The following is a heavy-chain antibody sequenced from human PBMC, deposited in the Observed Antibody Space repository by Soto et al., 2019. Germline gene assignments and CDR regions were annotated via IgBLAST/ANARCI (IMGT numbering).Heavy chain of an antibody. V-gene: IGHV4-61*01. CDR2: IYYSGST. J-gene: IGHJ4*02. D-gene: IGHD4-17*01. Sequence: PSETLSLTCTVSGGSVSSGSYYWSWIRQPPGKGLEWIGYIYYSGSTNYNPSLRSRVTISVDTSKNQFSLKLSSVTAADTAVYYCAREDYGDYFDYWGQGTLVTVSS. CDR1: GGSVSSGSYY. CDR3: AREDYGDYFDY.